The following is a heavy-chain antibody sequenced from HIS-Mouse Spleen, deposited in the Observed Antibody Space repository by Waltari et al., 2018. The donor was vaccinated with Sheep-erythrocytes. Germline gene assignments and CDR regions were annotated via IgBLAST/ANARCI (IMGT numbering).Heavy chain of an antibody. J-gene: IGHJ4*02. CDR3: ARGLYRGYFDY. V-gene: IGHV3-30*04. CDR1: GFPSGSYA. CDR2: ISYDGSNK. D-gene: IGHD4-4*01. Sequence: QVQLVDSGGGVVQPGRSLRLSCAASGFPSGSYAMHWVRQAPGQGLEWVAVISYDGSNKYYADSVKGRFTISRDNSKNTLYLQMNSLRAEDTAVYYCARGLYRGYFDYWGQGTLVTVSS.